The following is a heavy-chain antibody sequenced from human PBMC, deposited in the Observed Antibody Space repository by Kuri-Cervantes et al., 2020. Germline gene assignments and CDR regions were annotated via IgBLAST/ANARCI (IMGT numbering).Heavy chain of an antibody. CDR1: GFTFSSYG. CDR2: ISYDGSNK. D-gene: IGHD3-10*01. CDR3: ARVKEWFGAILAFDI. V-gene: IGHV3-30*03. Sequence: GSLRLSCAASGFTFSSYGMHWVRQAPGKGLEWVAVISYDGSNKYYADSVKGRFTISRDNSKNTLYLQMNSLRAEDTAVYYCARVKEWFGAILAFDIWGQGTMVTVSS. J-gene: IGHJ3*02.